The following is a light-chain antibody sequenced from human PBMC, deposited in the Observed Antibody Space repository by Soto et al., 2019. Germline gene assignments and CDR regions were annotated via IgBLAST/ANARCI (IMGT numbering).Light chain of an antibody. CDR2: TTN. Sequence: QAVVTQEPSLTVSPGGTVTLTCASSTGAVTSANYPSWFQQKPGQPPRTLIYTTNSRHSWTPARFSGSLLGGKAALTLSGAQPEDEADYYCLLYYGGAHLVFGGGTKLTVL. V-gene: IGLV7-43*01. CDR3: LLYYGGAHLV. CDR1: TGAVTSANY. J-gene: IGLJ2*01.